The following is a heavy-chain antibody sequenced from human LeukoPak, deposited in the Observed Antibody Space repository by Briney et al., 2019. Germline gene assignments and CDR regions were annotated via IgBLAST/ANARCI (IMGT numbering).Heavy chain of an antibody. CDR3: ARDLNAWYQLLFY. CDR2: INPNSGGT. CDR1: RYTFTGYY. V-gene: IGHV1-2*06. J-gene: IGHJ4*02. Sequence: ASVKVSCKASRYTFTGYYMHWVRQAPGQGLEWMGRINPNSGGTNYAQKFQGRVTMTRDTSISTAYMELSRLRSDDTAVYYCARDLNAWYQLLFYWGQGTLVTVSS. D-gene: IGHD2-2*01.